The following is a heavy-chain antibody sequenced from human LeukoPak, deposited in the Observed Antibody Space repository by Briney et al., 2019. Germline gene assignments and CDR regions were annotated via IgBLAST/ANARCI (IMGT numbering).Heavy chain of an antibody. J-gene: IGHJ4*02. Sequence: PSETLSLTCTVSGGSISSSSYYWGWIRQPPGKGLEWIGSIYYSGSTYYNPSLKSRVTISVDTSKNQFSLKLSSVTAADTAVYYCARGSGSYSDWGQGTLVTVSS. D-gene: IGHD1-26*01. CDR3: ARGSGSYSD. CDR2: IYYSGST. CDR1: GGSISSSSYY. V-gene: IGHV4-39*07.